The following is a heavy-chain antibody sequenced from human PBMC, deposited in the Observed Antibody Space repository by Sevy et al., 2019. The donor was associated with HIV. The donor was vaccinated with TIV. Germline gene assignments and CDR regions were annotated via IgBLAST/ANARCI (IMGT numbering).Heavy chain of an antibody. CDR3: ARGGGNGWYYFDY. CDR2: IIPILGSV. CDR1: GGIFRSYG. Sequence: SVKVSCKASGGIFRSYGISWVRQAPGQGLEWMGGIIPILGSVNYAQKFQGRVTITADESTQTAYMELSSRRSEDTAVYYCARGGGNGWYYFDYWGQETLVTVSS. V-gene: IGHV1-69*13. D-gene: IGHD6-19*01. J-gene: IGHJ4*02.